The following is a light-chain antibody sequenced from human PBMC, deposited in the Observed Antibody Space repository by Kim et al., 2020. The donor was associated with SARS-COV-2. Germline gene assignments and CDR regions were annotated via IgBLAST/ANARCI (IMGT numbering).Light chain of an antibody. Sequence: GQSITITCTGTSSDVGDYNLVSWYQQHPGKAPKLMIYDVSNRPSGVSNRFSGSKSGNTASLTISGLQAEDEADYYCSSYTSSSTWVFGGGTKLTVL. CDR2: DVS. J-gene: IGLJ3*02. CDR1: SSDVGDYNL. V-gene: IGLV2-14*03. CDR3: SSYTSSSTWV.